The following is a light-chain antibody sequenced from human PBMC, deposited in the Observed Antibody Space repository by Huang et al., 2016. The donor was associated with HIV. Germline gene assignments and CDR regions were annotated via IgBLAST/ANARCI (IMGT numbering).Light chain of an antibody. CDR2: GAS. J-gene: IGKJ4*01. Sequence: EVVVTQSPATLSVSPGERATLSCRASQNIATNLAWYQQRPGQAPRLLVYGASNRATGIPSRFSGRGSGTEFILTISSLQSEDFAVYYCQQYNNWPLLTFGGGTKVEIK. V-gene: IGKV3-15*01. CDR1: QNIATN. CDR3: QQYNNWPLLT.